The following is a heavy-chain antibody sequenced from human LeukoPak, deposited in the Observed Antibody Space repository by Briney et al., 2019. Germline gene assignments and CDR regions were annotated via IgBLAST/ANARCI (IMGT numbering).Heavy chain of an antibody. J-gene: IGHJ4*02. CDR1: GFTVSSNY. D-gene: IGHD3-22*01. CDR3: TKGDITMIPD. V-gene: IGHV3-53*01. CDR2: IYSGGTT. Sequence: GGSLRLSCAASGFTVSSNYMSWVRKAPGKGLEWVSVIYSGGTTYYADSVKGRFTISRDGSKNTLYLQMNSLRAEDTAVYYCTKGDITMIPDWGQGTPVTVSS.